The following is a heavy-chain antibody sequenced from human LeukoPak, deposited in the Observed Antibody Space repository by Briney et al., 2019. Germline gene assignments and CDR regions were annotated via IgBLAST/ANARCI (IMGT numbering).Heavy chain of an antibody. CDR3: ARVLIVGMADF. CDR2: INSGGSST. V-gene: IGHV3-74*01. J-gene: IGHJ4*02. Sequence: GGSLRLSCAASGFTFSTYWMHWVRQAPGKGLVWVEDINSGGSSTRYADSVEGRFTISRDNAKNTLYLQMHSLRAEDTAVYYCARVLIVGMADFWGQGTLVIVSS. CDR1: GFTFSTYW. D-gene: IGHD1-26*01.